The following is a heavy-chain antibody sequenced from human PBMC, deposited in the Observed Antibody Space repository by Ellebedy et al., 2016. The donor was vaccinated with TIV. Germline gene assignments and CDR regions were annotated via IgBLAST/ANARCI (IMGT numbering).Heavy chain of an antibody. D-gene: IGHD3-3*01. CDR1: GGSFSGYF. J-gene: IGHJ4*02. CDR3: ARDLYDFWSGYYDTYYFDY. V-gene: IGHV4-34*01. Sequence: MPSETLSLTCAVYGGSFSGYFWSWIRQPPGKGLEWIGEINHSGSTNYNPSLKSRVTISVDTSKNQFSLKLSSVTAADTAVYYCARDLYDFWSGYYDTYYFDYWGQGTLVTVSS. CDR2: INHSGST.